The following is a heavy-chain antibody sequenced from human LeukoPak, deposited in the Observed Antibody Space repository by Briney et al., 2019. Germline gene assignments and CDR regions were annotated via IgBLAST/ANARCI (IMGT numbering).Heavy chain of an antibody. D-gene: IGHD4-11*01. J-gene: IGHJ5*02. Sequence: SETLSLTCAVYGGSFSGYYWSWIRQPPGKGLEWIGEINHSGSTNYNPSLKSRVTISVDTSKNQFSLKLSSVTAADTAVYYCARNKPISVYSNYGNWFDPWGQGTLVTVSS. CDR3: ARNKPISVYSNYGNWFDP. V-gene: IGHV4-34*01. CDR1: GGSFSGYY. CDR2: INHSGST.